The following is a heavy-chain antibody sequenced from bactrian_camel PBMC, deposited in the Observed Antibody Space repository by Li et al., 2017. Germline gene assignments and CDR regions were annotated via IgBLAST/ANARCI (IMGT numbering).Heavy chain of an antibody. V-gene: IGHV3S31*01. J-gene: IGHJ4*01. CDR1: GFTDSRYH. D-gene: IGHD1*01. CDR2: IDPNGRTT. Sequence: DVQLVESGGGSVQTGGSLRLTCSASGFTDSRYHMGWFRQAPGKGREEVATIDPNGRTTHADSVKGRFTISKGNTKNILYLQMNNLKPEDTAMYYCATVVRSYCTGAHLEAYQYPHWGQGTQVTVS. CDR3: ATVVRSYCTGAHLEAYQYPH.